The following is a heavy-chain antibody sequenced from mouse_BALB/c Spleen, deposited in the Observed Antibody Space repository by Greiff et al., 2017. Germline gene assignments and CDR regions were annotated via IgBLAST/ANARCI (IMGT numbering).Heavy chain of an antibody. D-gene: IGHD2-14*01. J-gene: IGHJ3*01. CDR2: ISYDGSN. V-gene: IGHV3-6*02. Sequence: EVQLQESGPGLVKPSQSLSLTCSVTGYSITSGYYWNWIRQFPGNKLEWMGYISYDGSNNYNPSLKNRISITRDTSKNQFFLKLNSVTTEDTATYYCARGGYRYDAWFAYWGQGTLVTVSA. CDR3: ARGGYRYDAWFAY. CDR1: GYSITSGYY.